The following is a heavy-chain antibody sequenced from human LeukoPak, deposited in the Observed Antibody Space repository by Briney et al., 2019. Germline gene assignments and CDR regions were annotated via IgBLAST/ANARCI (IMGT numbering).Heavy chain of an antibody. Sequence: GGSLRLSYAASGFTFSSYGMHWVRQAPGKGLEWVAVIWYDGSNKYYADSVKGRFTISRDNSKNTLYLQMNGLRPEDTAVYYCAKLSPWRYYDSSGYGYYSDYWGQGSLVTVSS. V-gene: IGHV3-30*02. D-gene: IGHD3-22*01. CDR3: AKLSPWRYYDSSGYGYYSDY. CDR1: GFTFSSYG. CDR2: IWYDGSNK. J-gene: IGHJ4*02.